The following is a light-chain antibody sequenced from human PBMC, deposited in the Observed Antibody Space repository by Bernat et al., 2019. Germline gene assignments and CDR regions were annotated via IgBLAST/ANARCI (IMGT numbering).Light chain of an antibody. CDR2: DVS. Sequence: QSALTQPASVSGSPGQSITISCTGTRNDLGADNSLSCHQQYPGKAPKLMIYDVSNLPSGVSNRFSGSKSGNTASLTISRLQAEDDADYYCSSYTSSNTLVFGGETILTVL. V-gene: IGLV2-14*03. CDR3: SSYTSSNTLV. J-gene: IGLJ3*02. CDR1: RNDLGADNS.